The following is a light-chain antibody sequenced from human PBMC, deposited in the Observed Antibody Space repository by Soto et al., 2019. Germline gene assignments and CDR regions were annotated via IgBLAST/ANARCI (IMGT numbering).Light chain of an antibody. CDR2: AAT. J-gene: IGKJ1*01. CDR1: QSIGLA. Sequence: EIVLTQSPATLSLSPGERATLSCRASQSIGLAIAWYQHKPGQAPRLLIFAATQMATGIRARFRGSGSGTDFTLSISSVEPEDFAVYYWQQRTDWPPWTFGQGTKVDSK. V-gene: IGKV3-11*01. CDR3: QQRTDWPPWT.